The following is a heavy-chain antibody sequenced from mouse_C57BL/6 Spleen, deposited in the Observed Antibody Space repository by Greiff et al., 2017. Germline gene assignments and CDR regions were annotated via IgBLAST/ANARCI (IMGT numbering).Heavy chain of an antibody. V-gene: IGHV1-50*01. J-gene: IGHJ4*01. CDR2: IDPSDSYT. CDR3: ARLLRPYAMDY. D-gene: IGHD1-2*01. Sequence: QVQLQQPGAELVKPGASVKLSCKASGYTFTSYWMQWVKQRPGQGLEWIGEIDPSDSYTNYNQKFKGKATLTVETSSSTAYMQLSSLTSEDSAVYYCARLLRPYAMDYWGQGTSVTVSS. CDR1: GYTFTSYW.